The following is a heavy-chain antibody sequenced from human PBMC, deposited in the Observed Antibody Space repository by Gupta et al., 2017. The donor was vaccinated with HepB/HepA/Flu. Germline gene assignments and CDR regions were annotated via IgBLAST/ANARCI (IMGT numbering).Heavy chain of an antibody. CDR3: AHTPRGYSYQGGYFYYMDV. CDR1: GFSLRTSGVG. D-gene: IGHD5-18*01. J-gene: IGHJ6*03. V-gene: IGHV2-5*01. CDR2: ILWNDDE. Sequence: QITLWESGPTLVKPTQTLTLTCTFSGFSLRTSGVGVGWIRQPPGKALEWLAFILWNDDERYSPSLKNRATITKHPSRNQVVLIMTNLDPVDTATYYCAHTPRGYSYQGGYFYYMDVWGKGTTVTVSS.